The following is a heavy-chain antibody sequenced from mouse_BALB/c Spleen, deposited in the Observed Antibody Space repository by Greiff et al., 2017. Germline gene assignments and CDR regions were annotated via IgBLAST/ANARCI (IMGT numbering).Heavy chain of an antibody. CDR2: ISSGGGST. D-gene: IGHD1-1*01. V-gene: IGHV5-12-1*01. Sequence: EVQGVESGGGLVKPGGSLKLSCAASGFAFSSYDMSWVRQTPEKRLEWVAYISSGGGSTYYPDTVKGRFTISRDNAKNTLYLQMSSLKSEDTAMYYCARRYGSSYGFAYWGQGTLVTVSA. J-gene: IGHJ3*01. CDR1: GFAFSSYD. CDR3: ARRYGSSYGFAY.